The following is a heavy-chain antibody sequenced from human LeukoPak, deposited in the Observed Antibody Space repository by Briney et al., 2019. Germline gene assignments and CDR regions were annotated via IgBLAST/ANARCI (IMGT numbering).Heavy chain of an antibody. Sequence: GASVKVSCKASGGTFSSYAISWVRQAPGQGLEWMGWISAYNGNTNYAQKLQGRVTMTTDTSTSTAYMELRSLRSDDTAVYYCARLRPPNVAFDIWGQGTMVTVSS. J-gene: IGHJ3*02. CDR3: ARLRPPNVAFDI. CDR1: GGTFSSYA. CDR2: ISAYNGNT. V-gene: IGHV1-18*01.